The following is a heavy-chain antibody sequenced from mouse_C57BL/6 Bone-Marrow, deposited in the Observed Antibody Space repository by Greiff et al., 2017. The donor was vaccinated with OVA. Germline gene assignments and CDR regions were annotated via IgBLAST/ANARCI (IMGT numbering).Heavy chain of an antibody. Sequence: EVKLMESGGGLVQSGRSLRLSCATSGFTFSDFYMEWVRQAPGKGLEWIAASRNKANDYTTEYSASVKGRFIVSRDTSQSILYLQMNALRAEYTAIYYCARDNWDWYFDVWGTGTTVTVSS. D-gene: IGHD4-1*01. J-gene: IGHJ1*03. CDR1: GFTFSDFY. CDR3: ARDNWDWYFDV. CDR2: SRNKANDYTT. V-gene: IGHV7-1*01.